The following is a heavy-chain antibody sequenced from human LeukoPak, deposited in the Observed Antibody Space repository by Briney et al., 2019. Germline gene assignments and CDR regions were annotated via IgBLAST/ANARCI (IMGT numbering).Heavy chain of an antibody. D-gene: IGHD3-9*01. V-gene: IGHV6-1*01. CDR2: TYYRSKWYN. CDR3: ARDSETTLRTLVSYYYYGMDV. J-gene: IGHJ6*02. Sequence: SQTLSLTSAISGDSVSSNSAAWNWIRQSPSRGLEWLGRTYYRSKWYNDYAVSVKSRITINPDTSKNQFSLQLNSVTPEDTAVYYCARDSETTLRTLVSYYYYGMDVWGQGTTVTVSS. CDR1: GDSVSSNSAA.